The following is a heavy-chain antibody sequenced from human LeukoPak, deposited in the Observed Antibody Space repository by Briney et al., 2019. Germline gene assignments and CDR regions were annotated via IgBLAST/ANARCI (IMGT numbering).Heavy chain of an antibody. J-gene: IGHJ4*02. Sequence: GGSLRLSCAASGFTFSNAWMSWVRQAPGKGLEWVGRIKSKTDGGTTDYAAPVKGRFTISRDDSKNTLYLQINSLKTEDTSVYYCTGPGEYSSSSVIDYWGQGTLVTVSS. CDR2: IKSKTDGGTT. CDR3: TGPGEYSSSSVIDY. CDR1: GFTFSNAW. V-gene: IGHV3-15*01. D-gene: IGHD6-6*01.